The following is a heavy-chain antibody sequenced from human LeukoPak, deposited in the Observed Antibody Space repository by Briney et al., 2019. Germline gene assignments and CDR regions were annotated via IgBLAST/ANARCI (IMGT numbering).Heavy chain of an antibody. D-gene: IGHD3-22*01. V-gene: IGHV1-46*01. J-gene: IGHJ4*02. CDR3: ARGGDYYDSSGRLVRYFDY. Sequence: ASVKVSCKASGYTFASYYMHWVRQAPGQGLEWMGIINPSGGSTSYAQKFQGRVTMTRDMSTSTVYMELSSLRSEDTAVYYCARGGDYYDSSGRLVRYFDYWGQGTLVTVSS. CDR2: INPSGGST. CDR1: GYTFASYY.